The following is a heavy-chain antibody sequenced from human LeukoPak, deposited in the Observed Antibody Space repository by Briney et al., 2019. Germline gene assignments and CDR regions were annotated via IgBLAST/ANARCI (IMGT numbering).Heavy chain of an antibody. CDR2: IYYTGST. CDR3: ARGGGYYSNDY. D-gene: IGHD3-22*01. Sequence: SETLSLTCTVSGGSISGYYWSWIRQPPGEGLEWIGYIYYTGSTNYNPSLKSRVTISLDTSKNQFSLKLSSVTAADTAVYYCARGGGYYSNDYWGQGTLVTVSS. V-gene: IGHV4-59*12. J-gene: IGHJ4*02. CDR1: GGSISGYY.